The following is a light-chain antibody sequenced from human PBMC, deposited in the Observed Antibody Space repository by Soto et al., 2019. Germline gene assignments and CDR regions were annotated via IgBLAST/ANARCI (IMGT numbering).Light chain of an antibody. CDR3: ATWDDSLYGMV. Sequence: QSVLTQPPSASGTPGQRVTISCSGGSSNIGRNPVNWYLQLPGTAPKLLIYTNNQRPSGVPERVSASKSGTSASLTISGLQSEDEADYYCATWDDSLYGMVFGGGTKVTVL. CDR2: TNN. J-gene: IGLJ2*01. V-gene: IGLV1-44*01. CDR1: SSNIGRNP.